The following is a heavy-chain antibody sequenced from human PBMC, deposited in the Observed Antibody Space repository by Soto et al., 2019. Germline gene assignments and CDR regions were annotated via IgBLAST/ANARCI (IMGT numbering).Heavy chain of an antibody. D-gene: IGHD2-2*01. Sequence: SVKVSCKASGGTFSSYAISWVRQAPGQGLEWIGGIIPIFGTANYAQKFQGRVTITADESTSTAYMELSSLRSEDTAVYYCARDGGIVVVPAHPVYNWFDPWGQGTLVTVSS. V-gene: IGHV1-69*13. CDR2: IIPIFGTA. CDR1: GGTFSSYA. J-gene: IGHJ5*02. CDR3: ARDGGIVVVPAHPVYNWFDP.